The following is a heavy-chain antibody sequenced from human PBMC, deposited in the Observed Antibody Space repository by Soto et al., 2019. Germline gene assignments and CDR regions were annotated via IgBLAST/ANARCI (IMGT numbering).Heavy chain of an antibody. D-gene: IGHD3-9*01. CDR1: GFTFSNAW. CDR2: IKSKTDGGTT. CDR3: TTRDVRTLRYFDWLNPDYYYYGMDV. V-gene: IGHV3-15*07. Sequence: GGSLRLSCAASGFTFSNAWMNWVRQAPGKGLEWVGRIKSKTDGGTTDYAAPVKGRFTISRDDSKNTLYLQMNSLKTEDTAVYYCTTRDVRTLRYFDWLNPDYYYYGMDVWGQGTTVTVSS. J-gene: IGHJ6*02.